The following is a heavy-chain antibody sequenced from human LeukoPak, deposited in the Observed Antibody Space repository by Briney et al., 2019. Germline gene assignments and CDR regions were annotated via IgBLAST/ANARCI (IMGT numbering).Heavy chain of an antibody. D-gene: IGHD2-2*02. Sequence: PSETLSLTCAVYGGSFRDYYWSWIRQPPGKGLEWIGEINHDGTTNYNPSLKSRVIMSVDASKSQFFLTLTPVTAADTAVYYRAREGAYTNFVNRFDAWGQGTLVTVSS. V-gene: IGHV4-34*01. CDR2: INHDGTT. CDR3: AREGAYTNFVNRFDA. J-gene: IGHJ5*02. CDR1: GGSFRDYY.